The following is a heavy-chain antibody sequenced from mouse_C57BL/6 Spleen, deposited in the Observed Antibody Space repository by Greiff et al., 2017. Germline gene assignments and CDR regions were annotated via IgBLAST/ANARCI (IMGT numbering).Heavy chain of an antibody. CDR2: IYPGDGDT. CDR3: ARSEGNYPYYYAMDY. D-gene: IGHD2-1*01. J-gene: IGHJ4*01. V-gene: IGHV1-82*01. Sequence: VKLVESGPELVKPGASVKISCKASGYAFSSSWMNWVKQRPGKGLEWIGRIYPGDGDTNYNGKFKGKATLTADKSSSTAYMQRSSLTSEDSAVYFCARSEGNYPYYYAMDYWGQGTSVTVSS. CDR1: GYAFSSSW.